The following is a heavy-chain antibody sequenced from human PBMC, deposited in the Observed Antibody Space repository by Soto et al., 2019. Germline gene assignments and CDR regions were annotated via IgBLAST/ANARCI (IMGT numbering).Heavy chain of an antibody. CDR2: VSANNGHT. J-gene: IGHJ6*02. D-gene: IGHD2-8*01. Sequence: ASVKVSCKASGFTFSNYGLNWVRQAPGQGLEWMGWVSANNGHTNYAQNLQGRVSMTTDTSTSTAYMELRGLRFDDTAVYYCARDIESVTAKHFFYYYAMDVWGQGTTGTVS. CDR3: ARDIESVTAKHFFYYYAMDV. V-gene: IGHV1-18*01. CDR1: GFTFSNYG.